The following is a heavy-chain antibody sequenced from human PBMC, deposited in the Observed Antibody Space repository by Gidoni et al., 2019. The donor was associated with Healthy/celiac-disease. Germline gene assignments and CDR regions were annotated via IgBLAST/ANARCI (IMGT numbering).Heavy chain of an antibody. J-gene: IGHJ4*02. CDR3: ARGGLGYCTGGVCPWRGFFDY. CDR1: GGSISSYY. Sequence: QVQLQESGPGLVKPSETLSLTCTVSGGSISSYYWSWIRQPPGKGLEWIGYIYYSGSTNYNPSLKSRVTISVDTSKNQFSLKLSSVTAADTAVYYCARGGLGYCTGGVCPWRGFFDYWGQGTLVTVSS. D-gene: IGHD2-8*02. CDR2: IYYSGST. V-gene: IGHV4-59*01.